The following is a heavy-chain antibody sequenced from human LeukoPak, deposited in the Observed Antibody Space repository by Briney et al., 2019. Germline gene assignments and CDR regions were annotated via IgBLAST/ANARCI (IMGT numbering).Heavy chain of an antibody. CDR1: GFTFSNAW. J-gene: IGHJ4*02. V-gene: IGHV3-15*01. CDR2: IKSKTDGGTT. CDR3: TTVGLFGWEYYFDY. D-gene: IGHD1-26*01. Sequence: PGGSLRLSCAASGFTFSNAWMSWVRQAPGKGLEWVGRIKSKTDGGTTDYAAPVKGRFTISRDDSKSTLSLQMNSLKTEDTAIYYCTTVGLFGWEYYFDYWGQGTLVTVSS.